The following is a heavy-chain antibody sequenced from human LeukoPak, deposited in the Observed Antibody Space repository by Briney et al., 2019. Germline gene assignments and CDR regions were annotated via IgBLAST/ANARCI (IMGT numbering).Heavy chain of an antibody. D-gene: IGHD4-17*01. J-gene: IGHJ4*02. CDR2: INHSGST. CDR1: GGSFSGYY. V-gene: IGHV4-34*01. CDR3: ARASYGDYNFDY. Sequence: PSETLSLTCAVYGGSFSGYYWSWIRQPPGKGLGWIGEINHSGSTNYNPSLKSRVTISVDTSKNQFSLKLSSVTAADTAVYYCARASYGDYNFDYWGQGTLVTVSS.